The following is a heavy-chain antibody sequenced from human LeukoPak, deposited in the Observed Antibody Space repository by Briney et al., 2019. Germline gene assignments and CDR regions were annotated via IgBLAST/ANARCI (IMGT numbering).Heavy chain of an antibody. CDR3: AKDITLPVYYFDY. V-gene: IGHV3-23*01. CDR2: ISGSGGST. Sequence: GGSLRLSCAASGFTFSSYAMSWARQAPGKGLAWVSAISGSGGSTYYADSVKGRFTISRDNSKNTLYLQMNSLRAEDTAVYYCAKDITLPVYYFDYWGQGTLVTVSS. CDR1: GFTFSSYA. J-gene: IGHJ4*02. D-gene: IGHD3-10*01.